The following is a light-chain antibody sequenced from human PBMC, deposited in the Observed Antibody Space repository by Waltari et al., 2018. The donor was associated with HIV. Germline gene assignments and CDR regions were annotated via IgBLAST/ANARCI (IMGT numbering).Light chain of an antibody. J-gene: IGLJ2*01. CDR2: DVS. CDR3: CSYAGSYTR. CDR1: SSDVGGYNY. Sequence: QSALTQPRSVSGSPGQSVPFSCTGTSSDVGGYNYVSWYQQHPGKAPKLMIYDVSKRPSGVHDRFSGSKAGNTASLTISGLQAEDEADYCCCSYAGSYTRFGGGTKLTVL. V-gene: IGLV2-11*01.